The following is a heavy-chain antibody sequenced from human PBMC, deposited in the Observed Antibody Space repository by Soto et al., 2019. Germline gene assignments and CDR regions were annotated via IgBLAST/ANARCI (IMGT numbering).Heavy chain of an antibody. V-gene: IGHV4-34*01. CDR1: GGSFSGYY. Sequence: QVQLQQWGAGLLKPSETLSLTCAVYGGSFSGYYWSWIRQPPGKGLEWIGEINHSGSTNYNPSLKSRVTISVDTSKNQFSLKLSSVTAADTAVYCCARRGIAARLTWFDYWGQGTLVTVSS. CDR2: INHSGST. J-gene: IGHJ4*02. D-gene: IGHD6-6*01. CDR3: ARRGIAARLTWFDY.